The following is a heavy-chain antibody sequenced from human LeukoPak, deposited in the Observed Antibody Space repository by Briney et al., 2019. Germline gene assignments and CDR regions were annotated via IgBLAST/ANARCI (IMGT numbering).Heavy chain of an antibody. J-gene: IGHJ3*02. V-gene: IGHV1-2*02. Sequence: ASVKVSCKASGYTFTGYYIHWVRQAPGQGLEWMGWIYPYSGDTNYAQNFQGRVTMTRDTSISTAYMELSRLKSDDTAVYYCARDSVGLHDAFDIWGQGTMVTVSS. CDR2: IYPYSGDT. CDR3: ARDSVGLHDAFDI. CDR1: GYTFTGYY.